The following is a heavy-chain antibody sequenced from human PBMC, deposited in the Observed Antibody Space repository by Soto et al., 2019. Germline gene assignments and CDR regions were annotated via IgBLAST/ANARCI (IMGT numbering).Heavy chain of an antibody. CDR2: INHSGST. Sequence: QVQLQQWGAGLLKPSETLSLTCAVYGGSFIGYYWSWIRQPPRKGLEWIGEINHSGSTNYNPSLKSRVTISVDTSKNQFSLKLNSLTAADTSVYYCARGGKGSGYSGYEWGQGTLVTVSS. CDR1: GGSFIGYY. V-gene: IGHV4-34*01. CDR3: ARGGKGSGYSGYE. D-gene: IGHD5-12*01. J-gene: IGHJ1*01.